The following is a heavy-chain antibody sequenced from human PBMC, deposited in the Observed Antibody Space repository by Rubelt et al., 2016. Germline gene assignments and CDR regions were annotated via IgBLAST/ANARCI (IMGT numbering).Heavy chain of an antibody. D-gene: IGHD3-3*01. Sequence: QVQLQESGPGLVKPSETLSLTCTVSGGSISSYYWSWIRQPPGKGLEWIGYIYYSGSTNYNPSLKSWVTMSVDTSKNQFSLKLSSVTAAATAVYYCARRITIFGVVRNGDAVDIWGQGTMVTVSS. V-gene: IGHV4-59*08. CDR1: GGSISSYY. J-gene: IGHJ3*02. CDR2: IYYSGST. CDR3: ARRITIFGVVRNGDAVDI.